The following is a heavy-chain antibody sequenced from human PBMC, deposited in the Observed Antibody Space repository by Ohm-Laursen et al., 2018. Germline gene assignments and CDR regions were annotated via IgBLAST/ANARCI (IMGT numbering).Heavy chain of an antibody. J-gene: IGHJ4*02. D-gene: IGHD1-26*01. CDR3: ARAAGSYPYYFDY. Sequence: SLRLSCAASGFIFSTYAMSWVRQAPGKGLEWVSSISSSSSYIYYADSVKGRFTISRDNAKNSLYLQMNSLRAEDTAVYYCARAAGSYPYYFDYWGQGTLVTVSS. CDR2: ISSSSSYI. V-gene: IGHV3-21*01. CDR1: GFIFSTYA.